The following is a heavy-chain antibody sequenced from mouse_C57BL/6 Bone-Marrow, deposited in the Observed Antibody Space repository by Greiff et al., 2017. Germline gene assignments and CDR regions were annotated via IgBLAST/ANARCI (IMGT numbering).Heavy chain of an antibody. D-gene: IGHD2-12*01. V-gene: IGHV1-20*01. CDR3: ARGGLALPYFDY. Sequence: EVQLQQSGPELVKPGDSVKISCKASGYSFTGYFMNWVMQSHGKSLEWIGRINPYNGDTFYNQKFKGKATLTVDKSSSTAHMELRSLTSEGSAVDYCARGGLALPYFDYWGQGTTLTVSS. CDR1: GYSFTGYF. J-gene: IGHJ2*01. CDR2: INPYNGDT.